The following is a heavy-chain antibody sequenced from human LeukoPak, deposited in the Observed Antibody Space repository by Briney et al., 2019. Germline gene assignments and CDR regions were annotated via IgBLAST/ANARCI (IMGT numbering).Heavy chain of an antibody. J-gene: IGHJ6*02. D-gene: IGHD3-10*01. CDR1: GFIFSTYA. CDR3: ATSMVRGVIIYYYYGMDV. CDR2: IYSGGST. Sequence: GGSLRLSCAASGFIFSTYAMSWVRQAPGKGLEWVSVIYSGGSTYYADSVKGRFTISRDNSKNTLYLQMNSLRAEDTAVYYCATSMVRGVIIYYYYGMDVWGQGTTVTVSS. V-gene: IGHV3-66*01.